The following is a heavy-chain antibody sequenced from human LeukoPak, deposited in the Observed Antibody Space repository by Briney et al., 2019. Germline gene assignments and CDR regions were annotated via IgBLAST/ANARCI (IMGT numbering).Heavy chain of an antibody. Sequence: PGGSLRLSCAASGFTFSSYAMSWVRQAPVKGLEWVSAISGSGGSTYYADSVKGRFTISRDNSKNTLYLQMNSLRAEDTAVYYSAKDRYSSSWYGNYYFDYWGQGTLVTVSS. V-gene: IGHV3-23*01. CDR1: GFTFSSYA. J-gene: IGHJ4*02. CDR2: ISGSGGST. CDR3: AKDRYSSSWYGNYYFDY. D-gene: IGHD6-13*01.